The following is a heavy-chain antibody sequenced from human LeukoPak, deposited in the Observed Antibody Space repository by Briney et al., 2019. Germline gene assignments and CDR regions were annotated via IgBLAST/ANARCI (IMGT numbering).Heavy chain of an antibody. D-gene: IGHD2-21*02. J-gene: IGHJ6*02. CDR1: GGSISSGDYY. V-gene: IGHV4-30-4*01. Sequence: SETLSLTCTVSGGSISSGDYYWSWIRQPPGKGLEWIGSIYYSGSTYYNPSLKNRVTISVDTSKNQFSLKLTSVTAADTAVYFCARGYCGGNCYSYYFAYGMDVWGQGTTVTVSS. CDR3: ARGYCGGNCYSYYFAYGMDV. CDR2: IYYSGST.